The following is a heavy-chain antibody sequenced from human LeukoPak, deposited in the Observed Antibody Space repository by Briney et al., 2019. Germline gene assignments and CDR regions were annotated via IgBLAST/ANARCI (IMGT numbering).Heavy chain of an antibody. CDR2: VYNRGTT. CDR3: ARDYGGNSGEFDT. CDR1: GGSITSYY. J-gene: IGHJ5*02. Sequence: PSETLSLTCCVSGGSITSYYWSWIRQSPMKGLEWIGSVYNRGTTYYNPSLKSRVTISGDTSKNQLSLRMTYVTTADTAVYFCARDYGGNSGEFDTWGQGTLVTVSS. V-gene: IGHV4-59*01. D-gene: IGHD4-23*01.